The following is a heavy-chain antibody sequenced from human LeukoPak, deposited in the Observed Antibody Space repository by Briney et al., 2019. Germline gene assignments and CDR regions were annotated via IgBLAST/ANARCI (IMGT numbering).Heavy chain of an antibody. D-gene: IGHD2-2*02. CDR3: ARQYCSSTSCYTAFDP. CDR2: IYPGDSDT. V-gene: IGHV5-51*01. J-gene: IGHJ5*02. Sequence: GESLKISCKGSGYSFTNYWIGWVRQMPGKGLEWMGIIYPGDSDTRYSPSFQGQVTISADKSISTAYLQWSSLKASDTAMYYCARQYCSSTSCYTAFDPWGQGTLVTVSS. CDR1: GYSFTNYW.